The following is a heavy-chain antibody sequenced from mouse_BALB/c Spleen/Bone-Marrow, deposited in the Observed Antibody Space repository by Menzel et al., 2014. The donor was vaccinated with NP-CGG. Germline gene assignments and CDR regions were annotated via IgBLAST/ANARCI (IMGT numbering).Heavy chain of an antibody. CDR2: IHPGRGGT. J-gene: IGHJ4*01. CDR3: ARRDYAMDY. V-gene: IGHV1-54*01. Sequence: VQLKQPGPELVRPGTSVTESCKASGYAFTNYLIEWVKQQPGQGLEWIGAIHPGRGGTTYNEKFKGKATLTAAKSSGTAYMELSSLTSEDSSAYFGARRDYAMDYWGQGTSVTVSS. CDR1: GYAFTNYL.